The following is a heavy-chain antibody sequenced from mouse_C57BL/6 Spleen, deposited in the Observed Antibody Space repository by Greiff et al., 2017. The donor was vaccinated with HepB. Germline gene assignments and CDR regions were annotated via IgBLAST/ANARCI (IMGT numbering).Heavy chain of an antibody. Sequence: VQLQQSGAELAKPGASVKLSCKASGYTFTSYWMHWVKQRPGQGLEWIGYINPSSGYTKYNQKFKDKATLTADKATSTAYMQLSSMTYEDSAVYYCANYDYGSALYAMDYWGQGTSVTVSS. CDR2: INPSSGYT. J-gene: IGHJ4*01. V-gene: IGHV1-7*01. D-gene: IGHD1-1*01. CDR1: GYTFTSYW. CDR3: ANYDYGSALYAMDY.